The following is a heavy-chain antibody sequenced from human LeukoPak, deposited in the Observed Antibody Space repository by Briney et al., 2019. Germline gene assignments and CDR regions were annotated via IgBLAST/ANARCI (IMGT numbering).Heavy chain of an antibody. CDR2: INTVSSYI. V-gene: IGHV3-21*06. CDR1: GFSFSSYS. D-gene: IGHD3-22*01. CDR3: ARLRRNTDSSGFFYYYDY. J-gene: IGHJ4*02. Sequence: KPGGSLRLSCAASGFSFSSYSFNWVRQAPGKGLEWVSSINTVSSYIYYADSLKGRFTISRDNAKNSVYLQMDCLRAEDSAVYYCARLRRNTDSSGFFYYYDYWGQGTLVTVSS.